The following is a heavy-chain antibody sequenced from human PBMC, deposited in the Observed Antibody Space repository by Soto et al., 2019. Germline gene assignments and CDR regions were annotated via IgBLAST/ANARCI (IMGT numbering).Heavy chain of an antibody. CDR2: FDPEDGET. V-gene: IGHV1-24*01. CDR3: VPPPLYSSSRSCFGY. D-gene: IGHD6-13*01. J-gene: IGHJ4*02. Sequence: GASVKVSCKVSGYTLTELFMHWVRQAPGKGLEWVGGFDPEDGETIYAQKFQGRVTMTEDTSTDTDYMELSSLRPEDTAVDYCVPPPLYSSSRSCFGYWGQGTLVTVSS. CDR1: GYTLTELF.